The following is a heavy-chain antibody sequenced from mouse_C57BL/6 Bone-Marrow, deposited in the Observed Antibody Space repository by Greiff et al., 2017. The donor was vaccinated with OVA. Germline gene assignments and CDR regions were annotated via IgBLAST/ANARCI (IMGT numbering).Heavy chain of an antibody. CDR1: GFSFNTYA. Sequence: EVMLVESGGGLVQPKGSLKLSCAASGFSFNTYAMNWVRQAPGKGLEWVARIRSKSNNYATYYADSVKDRFTISRDDSESMLYLQMNNLKTEDTAMYYCVRQGLRRSAMDYWGQGTSVTVSS. V-gene: IGHV10-1*01. CDR3: VRQGLRRSAMDY. CDR2: IRSKSNNYAT. J-gene: IGHJ4*01. D-gene: IGHD2-4*01.